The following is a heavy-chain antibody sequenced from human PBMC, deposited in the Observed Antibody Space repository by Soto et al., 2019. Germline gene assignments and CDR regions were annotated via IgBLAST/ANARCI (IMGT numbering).Heavy chain of an antibody. Sequence: SETLSLTCAVYGGSFSGYYWSWIRQPPGKGLEWIGEINHSGSTNYNPSLKSRVTISVDTSKNQFSLKLSSVAAADTAVYYCARSPSTSLFVRGVIYYFDYWGQGTLVTVSS. D-gene: IGHD3-10*02. J-gene: IGHJ4*02. CDR3: ARSPSTSLFVRGVIYYFDY. V-gene: IGHV4-34*01. CDR2: INHSGST. CDR1: GGSFSGYY.